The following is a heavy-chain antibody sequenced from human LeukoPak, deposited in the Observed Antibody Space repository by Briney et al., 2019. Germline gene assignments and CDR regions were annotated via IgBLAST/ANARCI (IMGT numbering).Heavy chain of an antibody. V-gene: IGHV3-15*01. CDR3: TTGYASNWYV. CDR1: GFTFTDAW. D-gene: IGHD6-13*01. J-gene: IGHJ4*02. CDR2: INNKRDGATP. Sequence: GGSLRLSCAASGFTFTDAWMNWVRQAPGQELEGFGHINNKRDGATPDSAATVKGRFTISRDDSKTTVYLQMNSLKTEATAAYYCTTGYASNWYVWGQGTLVTVSS.